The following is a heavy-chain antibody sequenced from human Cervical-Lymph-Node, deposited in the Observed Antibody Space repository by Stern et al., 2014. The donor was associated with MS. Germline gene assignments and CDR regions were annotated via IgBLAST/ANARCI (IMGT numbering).Heavy chain of an antibody. CDR3: ARTPSYDSSGWYYFDY. V-gene: IGHV4-59*01. CDR2: IYYSWST. CDR1: GGSISSYY. J-gene: IGHJ4*02. Sequence: QVQLQESGPGLVKPSETLSLTCTVSGGSISSYYWSWIRQPPGKGLEWIGYIYYSWSTNYNPSLKSRVTISVDTSKNQFSLKLSSVTAADTAVYYCARTPSYDSSGWYYFDYWGQGTLVTVSS. D-gene: IGHD6-19*01.